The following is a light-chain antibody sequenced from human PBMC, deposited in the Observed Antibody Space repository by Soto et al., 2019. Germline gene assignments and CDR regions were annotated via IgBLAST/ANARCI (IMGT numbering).Light chain of an antibody. V-gene: IGKV3-11*01. Sequence: EIVLTQSPATLSLSPGERATLSCRASQSVSSYLAWYQQKPGQAPRLLIYDASNRATGIPARFSGSGSGTDFILTISSLEPEDFAAYYCQQRSNWLLTFGGGTKVEIK. CDR1: QSVSSY. J-gene: IGKJ4*01. CDR2: DAS. CDR3: QQRSNWLLT.